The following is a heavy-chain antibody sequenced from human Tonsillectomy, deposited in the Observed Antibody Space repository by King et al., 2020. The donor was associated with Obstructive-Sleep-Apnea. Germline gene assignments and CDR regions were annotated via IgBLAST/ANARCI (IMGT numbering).Heavy chain of an antibody. CDR1: GDSFTSYW. Sequence: QLVQSGAEVKKPGESLKISCKGSGDSFTSYWIGLVRHMPGKGLELMGIIYPGDSDTRYSPSFQGQVTISYDKSISTAYLQWSSLKASDTAMYYCARRPGIAAAGTFNYYYGMDVWGQGTTVTVSS. V-gene: IGHV5-51*01. D-gene: IGHD6-13*01. J-gene: IGHJ6*02. CDR2: IYPGDSDT. CDR3: ARRPGIAAAGTFNYYYGMDV.